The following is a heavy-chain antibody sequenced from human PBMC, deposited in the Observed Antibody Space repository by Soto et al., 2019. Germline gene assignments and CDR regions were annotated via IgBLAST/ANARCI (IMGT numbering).Heavy chain of an antibody. D-gene: IGHD2-2*01. Sequence: ASVKVSCKTSGYSFTKYGLHWVRQAPGQRLEWMGWINPGNGDTKYSQKFQGRVTITRDTSATTAYMELSSLRSEDSTVFYCARTDCSSTSCYNYYYYGMDVWGQGTTVTVSS. CDR2: INPGNGDT. CDR3: ARTDCSSTSCYNYYYYGMDV. V-gene: IGHV1-3*01. J-gene: IGHJ6*02. CDR1: GYSFTKYG.